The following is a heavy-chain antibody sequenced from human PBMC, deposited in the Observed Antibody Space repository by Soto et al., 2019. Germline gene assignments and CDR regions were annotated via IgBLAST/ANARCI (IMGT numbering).Heavy chain of an antibody. CDR3: ASRDGVIDY. D-gene: IGHD2-8*01. V-gene: IGHV4-61*01. Sequence: KPGETLSLTCTVSGGSVSSGSYYWGWIRQPPGKGLEWIGYIYYSGRANYNPSLKSRVTISVDTSKNQFSLKLSSVTAADTAVYYCASRDGVIDYWGQGTLVTVSS. CDR1: GGSVSSGSYY. J-gene: IGHJ4*02. CDR2: IYYSGRA.